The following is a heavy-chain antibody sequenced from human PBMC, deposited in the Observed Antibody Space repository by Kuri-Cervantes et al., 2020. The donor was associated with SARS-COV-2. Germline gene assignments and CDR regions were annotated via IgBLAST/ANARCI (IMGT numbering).Heavy chain of an antibody. CDR3: ARDWGRYYFDY. J-gene: IGHJ4*02. CDR2: IYYSGST. V-gene: IGHV4-61*05. Sequence: SETLSLTCTVSGGSISSSSYYWSWIRQPPGKGLEWIGYIYYSGSTYYNPSLKSRVTISVDTSKNQFSLKLSSVTAADTAVYYCARDWGRYYFDYWGQGTLVTVSS. D-gene: IGHD3/OR15-3a*01. CDR1: GGSISSSSYY.